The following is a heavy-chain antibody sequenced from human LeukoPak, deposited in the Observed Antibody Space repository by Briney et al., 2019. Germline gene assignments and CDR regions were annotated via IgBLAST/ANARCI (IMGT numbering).Heavy chain of an antibody. CDR3: AYDSGYDILGMDV. V-gene: IGHV1-69*04. Sequence: ASVKVSCKASGGTFSSYAISWVRQAPGQGLEWMGRIIPILGIANYAQKFQGRVTITADKSTSTAYMELSSLRSEDTAVYYCAYDSGYDILGMDVWGQGTTVTVSS. D-gene: IGHD5-12*01. CDR1: GGTFSSYA. CDR2: IIPILGIA. J-gene: IGHJ6*02.